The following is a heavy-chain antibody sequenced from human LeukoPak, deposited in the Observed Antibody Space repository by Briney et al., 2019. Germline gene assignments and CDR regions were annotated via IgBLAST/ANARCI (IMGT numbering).Heavy chain of an antibody. CDR3: ARVGQSIAARDWFDP. CDR2: IIPIFGTA. CDR1: GGTFSSYA. V-gene: IGHV1-69*05. Sequence: SVKVSCKASGGTFSSYAISWVRQAPGQGLEWMGGIIPIFGTANYAQKFQGRVTITTDESTSTAYMELSSLRSEDTAVYYCARVGQSIAARDWFDPWGQGTLVTVSS. D-gene: IGHD6-6*01. J-gene: IGHJ5*02.